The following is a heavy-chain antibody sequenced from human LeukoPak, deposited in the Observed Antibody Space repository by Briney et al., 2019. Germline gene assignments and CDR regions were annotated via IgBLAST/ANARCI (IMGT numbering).Heavy chain of an antibody. CDR2: IYHSGST. D-gene: IGHD6-6*01. CDR1: GGSISGGGYY. Sequence: EASETLSLTCTVSGGSISGGGYYWSWIRQPPGKGLEWIGYIYHSGSTYYNPSLKSRVTISVDRSKNQFSLKLSSVTAADTAVYYCARGRSSSSSDDYWGQGTLVTVSS. CDR3: ARGRSSSSSDDY. V-gene: IGHV4-30-2*01. J-gene: IGHJ4*02.